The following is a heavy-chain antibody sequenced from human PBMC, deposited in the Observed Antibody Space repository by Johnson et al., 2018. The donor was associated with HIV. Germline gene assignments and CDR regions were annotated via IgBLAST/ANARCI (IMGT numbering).Heavy chain of an antibody. CDR1: GFTVSSNY. CDR3: ARGGGVVGNAFDI. V-gene: IGHV3-66*01. CDR2: IYSGDST. J-gene: IGHJ3*02. Sequence: VQLVESGGGLVQPGGSLRLSCVASGFTVSSNYMSWVRQAPGKGLEWVSVIYSGDSTYYADSVKGRFIISRDNSKNTLYLQMGSLRAEDMAVYYCARGGGVVGNAFDIWGQGTMVTVSS. D-gene: IGHD1-26*01.